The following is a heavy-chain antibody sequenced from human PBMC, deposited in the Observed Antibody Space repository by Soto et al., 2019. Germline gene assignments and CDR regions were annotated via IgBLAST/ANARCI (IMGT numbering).Heavy chain of an antibody. Sequence: QVQLQQWGAGLLKPSETLSLTCAVYGGSFSGYYWSWIRQPPGKGLEWIGEINHSGSTNYNPSLKSRVTISVDTSKNQFSLKLSSVTAADTAVYYCARASRWQQLVVYYYYGMDVWGQGTTVTVSS. J-gene: IGHJ6*02. CDR1: GGSFSGYY. CDR3: ARASRWQQLVVYYYYGMDV. CDR2: INHSGST. D-gene: IGHD6-13*01. V-gene: IGHV4-34*01.